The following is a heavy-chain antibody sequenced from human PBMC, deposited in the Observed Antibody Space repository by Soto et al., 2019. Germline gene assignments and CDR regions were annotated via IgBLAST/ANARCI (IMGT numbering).Heavy chain of an antibody. V-gene: IGHV3-30*18. CDR2: ISYDGSNK. Sequence: PGGSLRLSCAASGFTFSSYDMQSVRQATGKGLEWVAVISYDGSNKYYADSVKGRLTISRDNSKNTLYLQMNSLRAEDTAVYYCAKDGNSSGWYEDYWGQGT. D-gene: IGHD6-19*01. J-gene: IGHJ4*02. CDR1: GFTFSSYD. CDR3: AKDGNSSGWYEDY.